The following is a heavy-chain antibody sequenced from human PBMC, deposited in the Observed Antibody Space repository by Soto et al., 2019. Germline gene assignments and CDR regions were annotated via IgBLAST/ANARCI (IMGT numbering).Heavy chain of an antibody. J-gene: IGHJ4*02. CDR2: IYWDDDK. D-gene: IGHD3-3*01. V-gene: IGHV2-5*02. CDR3: AHAYQKLLFLEWLSLPRGVYFDY. Sequence: QITLKESGPTLVKPTQTLTLTCTFSGFSLSTSGVGVGWIRQPPGKALEWLALIYWDDDKRYSPSLKSRLTITKDTSKNQVVLTMTNMDPVDTATYYCAHAYQKLLFLEWLSLPRGVYFDYWGQGTLVTVSS. CDR1: GFSLSTSGVG.